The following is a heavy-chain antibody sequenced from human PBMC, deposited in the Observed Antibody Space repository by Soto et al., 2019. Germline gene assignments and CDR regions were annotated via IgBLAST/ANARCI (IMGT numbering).Heavy chain of an antibody. CDR1: GFSLSTSGMG. D-gene: IGHD1-1*01. CDR2: IYWDDDK. J-gene: IGHJ6*02. Sequence: SGPTLVNPTQTLTLTCTFSGFSLSTSGMGVGWIRQPPGKALEWLALIYWDDDKRYSPSLKSRLTITKDTSKNQVVLTMTNMDPVDTATYYCSHGKLDYYYYGMAVWAQGTTVPVSS. CDR3: SHGKLDYYYYGMAV. V-gene: IGHV2-5*02.